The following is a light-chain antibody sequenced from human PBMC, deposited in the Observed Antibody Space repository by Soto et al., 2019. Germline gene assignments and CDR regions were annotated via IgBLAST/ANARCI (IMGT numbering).Light chain of an antibody. Sequence: VERVTITCRASQSISNSLAWYQQKPGKAPKILSYDASSLESGVPSRFSGSGTGTEFTLTICSLQPYDFASYYCQHYNSYPAFGQGTKVDIK. J-gene: IGKJ1*01. CDR1: QSISNS. V-gene: IGKV1-5*01. CDR2: DAS. CDR3: QHYNSYPA.